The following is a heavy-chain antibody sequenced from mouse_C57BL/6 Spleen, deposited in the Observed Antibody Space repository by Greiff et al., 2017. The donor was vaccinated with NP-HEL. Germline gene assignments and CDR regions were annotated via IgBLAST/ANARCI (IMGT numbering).Heavy chain of an antibody. Sequence: QVQLKESGAELLKPGASVKLSCKATGYTFTGYWIEWVKQRPGHGLEWIGEILPGSGSTNYTEKFKGKATFTADTSSNTAYMHLSSLTTEDSAIYYCARDYYGSSLWFAYWGQGTLVTVSA. CDR3: ARDYYGSSLWFAY. CDR2: ILPGSGST. D-gene: IGHD1-1*01. V-gene: IGHV1-9*01. J-gene: IGHJ3*01. CDR1: GYTFTGYW.